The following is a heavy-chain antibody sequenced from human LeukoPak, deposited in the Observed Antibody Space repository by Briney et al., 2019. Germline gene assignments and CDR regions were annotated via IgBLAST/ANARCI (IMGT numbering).Heavy chain of an antibody. Sequence: GASVTVSCKASGYTFSKFGISWVRQAPGQGREWMGWISAYNGDTNCAQEFQGRITMTIDTSTNTAYMELRSLKSDDTAVYYCARESLRPTWGQGTLVTVSS. CDR3: ARESLRPT. D-gene: IGHD5-12*01. V-gene: IGHV1-18*01. CDR1: GYTFSKFG. CDR2: ISAYNGDT. J-gene: IGHJ4*02.